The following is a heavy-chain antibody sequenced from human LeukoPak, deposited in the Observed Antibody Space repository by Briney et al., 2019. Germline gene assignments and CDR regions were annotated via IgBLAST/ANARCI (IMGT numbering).Heavy chain of an antibody. CDR2: ISSSSSYT. CDR3: ARDQKAMVTGYPLAFYYYYGMDV. V-gene: IGHV3-11*06. Sequence: PGGSLRLSCAASGFTFSDYYMSWIRQAPGKGLEWVSYISSSSSYTNYADSVKGRFTISRDNAKNSLYLQMDSLRAEDTAVYYCARDQKAMVTGYPLAFYYYYGMDVWGKGTTVTVSS. D-gene: IGHD5-18*01. CDR1: GFTFSDYY. J-gene: IGHJ6*04.